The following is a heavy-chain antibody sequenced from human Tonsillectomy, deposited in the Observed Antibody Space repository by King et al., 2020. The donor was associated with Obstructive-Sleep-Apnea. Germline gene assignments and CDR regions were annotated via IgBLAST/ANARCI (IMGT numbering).Heavy chain of an antibody. V-gene: IGHV3-33*01. CDR2: IWYDGSNK. CDR1: GFIFSSYG. D-gene: IGHD3-10*01. Sequence: VQLVESGGGVVQPGRSLRLSCAASGFIFSSYGMRWVRQAPGKGLEWVAVIWYDGSNKYYADSVKGRFTISSDSSKNTLFLQMNSLRAEDTAIYYCARDQGYFGAPPGLWGQGTLVTVSS. CDR3: ARDQGYFGAPPGL. J-gene: IGHJ4*02.